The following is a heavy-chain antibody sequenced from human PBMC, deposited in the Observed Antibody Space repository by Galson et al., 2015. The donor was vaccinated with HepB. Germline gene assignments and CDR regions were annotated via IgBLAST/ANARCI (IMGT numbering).Heavy chain of an antibody. CDR2: ISSSSSYT. V-gene: IGHV3-21*05. CDR3: ARALPDY. J-gene: IGHJ4*02. Sequence: SLRLSCAASGFTFSSYSMNWVRQAPGKGLEWVSYISSSSSYTNYADSVKGRFTISRDNAKNSLYLQMNSLRAEDTAVYYCARALPDYWGQGTLVTVSS. CDR1: GFTFSSYS.